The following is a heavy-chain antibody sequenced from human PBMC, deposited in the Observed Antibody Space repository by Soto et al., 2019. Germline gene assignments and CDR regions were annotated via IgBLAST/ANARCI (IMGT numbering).Heavy chain of an antibody. D-gene: IGHD1-26*01. CDR1: GFSFGSNS. J-gene: IGHJ4*02. V-gene: IGHV3-23*01. CDR2: ISDTAHRI. Sequence: EVQLLESGGGLVQPGGSLRLSCSASGFSFGSNSMAWVRQAPGKGLEWVSSISDTAHRIFHADSVKGRFTISRDNSRNSLYPQINSPRAEDPALYYCVILALGKFDFWGQGTLVIVSS. CDR3: VILALGKFDF.